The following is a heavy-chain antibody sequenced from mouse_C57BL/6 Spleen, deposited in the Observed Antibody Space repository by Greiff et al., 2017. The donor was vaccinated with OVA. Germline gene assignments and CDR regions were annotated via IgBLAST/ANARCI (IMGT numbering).Heavy chain of an antibody. V-gene: IGHV1-9*01. J-gene: IGHJ4*01. CDR2: ILPGSGST. CDR3: ARRDSYHDMDY. Sequence: VQLQESGAELMKPGASVKLSCKATGYTFTGYWIEWVKQRPGHGLEWIGEILPGSGSTNYTEKFKGTATFTADTSSNTAYMQLSSLTTEDSAIYYCARRDSYHDMDYWGQGTSVTVSS. D-gene: IGHD2-12*01. CDR1: GYTFTGYW.